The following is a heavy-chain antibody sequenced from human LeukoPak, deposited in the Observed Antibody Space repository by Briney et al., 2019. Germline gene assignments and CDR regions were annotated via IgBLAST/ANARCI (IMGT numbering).Heavy chain of an antibody. J-gene: IGHJ6*03. D-gene: IGHD6-13*01. CDR1: GGSFSGYY. V-gene: IGHV4-34*01. CDR3: ASGLPRSSSSYYYYMDV. CDR2: INHSGST. Sequence: SETLSLTCAVYGGSFSGYYWSWIRQPPGKGLEWIGEINHSGSTNYNPSLKSRVTISVDTSKNQFSLKLSSVTAADTAVYYCASGLPRSSSSYYYYMDVWGKGTTVTVSS.